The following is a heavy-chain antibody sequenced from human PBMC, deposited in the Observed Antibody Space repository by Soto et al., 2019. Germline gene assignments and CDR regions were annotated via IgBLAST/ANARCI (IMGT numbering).Heavy chain of an antibody. CDR1: GGSISSGGYY. CDR3: ASILTPLHWYFDL. Sequence: SETLSLTCAVSGGSISSGGYYWSWIRQHPGKGLKWIGYIYYSVSTYYNPSLKSLVTISADTSKNQFSLKLSSVTAADTAVYYSASILTPLHWYFDLWGRGTLVPVSS. CDR2: IYYSVST. V-gene: IGHV4-31*01. D-gene: IGHD3-9*01. J-gene: IGHJ2*01.